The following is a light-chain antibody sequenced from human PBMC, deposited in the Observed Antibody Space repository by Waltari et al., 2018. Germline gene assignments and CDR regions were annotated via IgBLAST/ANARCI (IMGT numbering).Light chain of an antibody. Sequence: SSELTQDPAVSVALGQTVRITCQGDSLRSYYASWYQQKPGQAPVLVIYGKNNRPSAIPDRFSGSSSGNTASLTITGAQAEDEADYYCNSRDTSGNHPVFGGGTKLTVL. CDR3: NSRDTSGNHPV. CDR1: SLRSYY. J-gene: IGLJ2*01. CDR2: GKN. V-gene: IGLV3-19*01.